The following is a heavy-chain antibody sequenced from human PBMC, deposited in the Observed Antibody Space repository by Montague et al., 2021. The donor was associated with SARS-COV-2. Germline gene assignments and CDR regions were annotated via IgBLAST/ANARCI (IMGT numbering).Heavy chain of an antibody. CDR3: AKGDVDTAMAFEY. D-gene: IGHD5-18*01. CDR1: GFTFSSYA. J-gene: IGHJ4*02. CDR2: ISGSGSSA. Sequence: SLRLSCAASGFTFSSYAMSWVRQAPGKGLEWVSAISGSGSSAYYADSVKGGFTISRDNSKNTLYLQMNSLRAEDTAVYYCAKGDVDTAMAFEYWGQGTLVTVSS. V-gene: IGHV3-23*01.